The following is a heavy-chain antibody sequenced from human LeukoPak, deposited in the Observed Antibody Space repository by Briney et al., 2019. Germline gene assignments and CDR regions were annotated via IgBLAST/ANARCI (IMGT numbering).Heavy chain of an antibody. CDR3: ARRGYSNYVYYFDY. Sequence: GGSLRLSCAASVFTFSDYHMSWIRQAPGKGLEWGSYISSSGSTIYYADSVKGRFTISRDNAKNSLYLQMNSLRAEDTAVYYCARRGYSNYVYYFDYWGQGTLVTVSS. D-gene: IGHD4-11*01. V-gene: IGHV3-11*04. CDR2: ISSSGSTI. J-gene: IGHJ4*02. CDR1: VFTFSDYH.